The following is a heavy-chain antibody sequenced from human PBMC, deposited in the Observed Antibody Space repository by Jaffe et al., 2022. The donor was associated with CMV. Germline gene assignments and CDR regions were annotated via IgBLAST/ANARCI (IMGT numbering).Heavy chain of an antibody. V-gene: IGHV2-26*01. CDR2: IFSNDEK. CDR1: GFSLSNARMG. CDR3: ARTTGSSITIFGVVSYYYYMDV. J-gene: IGHJ6*03. Sequence: QVTLKESGPVLVKPTETLTLTCTVSGFSLSNARMGVSWIRQPPGKALEWLAHIFSNDEKSYSTSLKSRLTISKDTSKSQVVLTMTNMDPVDTATYYCARTTGSSITIFGVVSYYYYMDVWGKGTTVTVSS. D-gene: IGHD3-3*01.